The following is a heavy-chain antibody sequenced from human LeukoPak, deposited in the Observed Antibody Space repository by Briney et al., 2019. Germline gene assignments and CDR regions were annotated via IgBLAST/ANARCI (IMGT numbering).Heavy chain of an antibody. Sequence: GASVKVSCKASGGTFSSYAISWVRQAPGQGLEWMGGIIPIFGTANYAQKFQGRVTITTDESTSTAYMELSSLRSEDTAVYYCARDGPGYCSSTSCYLKWGQGTRVTVSS. CDR1: GGTFSSYA. V-gene: IGHV1-69*05. D-gene: IGHD2-2*01. CDR3: ARDGPGYCSSTSCYLK. J-gene: IGHJ4*02. CDR2: IIPIFGTA.